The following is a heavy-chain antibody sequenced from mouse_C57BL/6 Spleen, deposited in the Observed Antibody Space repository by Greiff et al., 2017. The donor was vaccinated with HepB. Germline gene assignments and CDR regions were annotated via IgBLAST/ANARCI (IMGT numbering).Heavy chain of an antibody. CDR1: GFNIKDDY. J-gene: IGHJ2*01. D-gene: IGHD2-1*01. V-gene: IGHV14-4*01. CDR2: IDPENGDT. Sequence: EVQLQQSGAELVRPGASVKLSCTASGFNIKDDYMHWVKQRPEQGLEWIGWIDPENGDTEYASKFQGKATITADTSSNTAYLQLSSLTSEDTAVYYCSSIYYGYFDYWGQVTTLTVSS. CDR3: SSIYYGYFDY.